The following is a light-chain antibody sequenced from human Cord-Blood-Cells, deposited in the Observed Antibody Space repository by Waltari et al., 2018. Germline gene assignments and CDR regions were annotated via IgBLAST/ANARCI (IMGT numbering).Light chain of an antibody. CDR1: SSDVGGYYY. V-gene: IGLV2-11*01. CDR3: SSYAGSNTLV. J-gene: IGLJ2*01. CDR2: DVS. Sequence: HSALTHPRSVSGSPRQSVTISCTSSSSDVGGYYYVSLYQQPPSKAPKLMIYDVSNRPSGVPDRFSGSKSGNTASLTISGLQAEDEADYYCSSYAGSNTLVFGAGTKLTVL.